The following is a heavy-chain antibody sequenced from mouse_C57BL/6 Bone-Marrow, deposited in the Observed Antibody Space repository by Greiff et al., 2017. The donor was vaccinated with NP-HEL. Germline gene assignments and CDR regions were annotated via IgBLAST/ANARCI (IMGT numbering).Heavy chain of an antibody. CDR2: IYIGNGYT. D-gene: IGHD3-2*02. Sequence: EVQGVESGAELVRPGSSVKMSCKTSGYTFTSYGINWVKQRPGQGLEWIGYIYIGNGYTEYNEKFKGKATLTSDTSSSTAYMQLSSLTSEDSAIYFCAIDSSGYYLSDWGQGTTLTVSS. CDR1: GYTFTSYG. CDR3: AIDSSGYYLSD. J-gene: IGHJ2*01. V-gene: IGHV1-58*01.